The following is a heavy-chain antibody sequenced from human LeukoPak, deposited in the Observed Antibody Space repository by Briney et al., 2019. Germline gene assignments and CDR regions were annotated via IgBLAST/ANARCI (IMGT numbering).Heavy chain of an antibody. CDR3: ASRYCSGGSCYWRYFQH. D-gene: IGHD2-15*01. CDR2: IYHSGST. V-gene: IGHV4-30-4*07. CDR1: GGSISSGAYS. Sequence: SETLSLTCAVSGGSISSGAYSWSWIRQPPGKGLEWIGYIYHSGSTNYNPSLKSRVTISVDTSKNQFSLKLSSVTAADTAVYYCASRYCSGGSCYWRYFQHWGQGTLVTVSS. J-gene: IGHJ1*01.